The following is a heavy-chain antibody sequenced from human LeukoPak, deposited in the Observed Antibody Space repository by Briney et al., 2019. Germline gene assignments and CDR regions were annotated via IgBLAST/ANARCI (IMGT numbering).Heavy chain of an antibody. Sequence: ASVKVSCKASGYTFTSYYMHWVRQAPRQGLEWMGIINPSGGSTSYAQKFQGRVTMTRDTSTSTVYMELSSLRSEDTAVYYCARGSRMCGGDCYRPEDFDYWGQGTLVTVSS. D-gene: IGHD2-21*02. V-gene: IGHV1-46*01. J-gene: IGHJ4*02. CDR1: GYTFTSYY. CDR2: INPSGGST. CDR3: ARGSRMCGGDCYRPEDFDY.